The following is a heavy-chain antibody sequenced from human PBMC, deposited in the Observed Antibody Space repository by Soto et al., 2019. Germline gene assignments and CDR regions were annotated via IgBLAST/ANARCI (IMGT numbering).Heavy chain of an antibody. D-gene: IGHD2-15*01. CDR1: GFTFSSYA. Sequence: GGSLRLSCATSGFTFSSYAMSWVRQPPGKGLEWVSVISGSGGSTYYADSVKGRFTISRDNSKNTLYLQMNSLRAEDTAVYYCARVYCSGGSCYSHFDYWGQGTLVTVSS. J-gene: IGHJ4*02. CDR2: ISGSGGST. V-gene: IGHV3-23*01. CDR3: ARVYCSGGSCYSHFDY.